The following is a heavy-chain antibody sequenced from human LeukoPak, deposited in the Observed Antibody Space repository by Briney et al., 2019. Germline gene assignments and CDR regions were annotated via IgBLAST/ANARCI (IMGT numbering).Heavy chain of an antibody. CDR2: IYSGGST. Sequence: GGSLRLSCAASGFTFSSYWMSWVRQAPGKGLEWVSVIYSGGSTYYADSVKGRFTISRDNSKNTLYLQMNSLRAEDTAVYYCAREGSSSWYLYFDYWGQGTLVTVSS. J-gene: IGHJ4*02. CDR1: GFTFSSYW. V-gene: IGHV3-53*01. CDR3: AREGSSSWYLYFDY. D-gene: IGHD6-13*01.